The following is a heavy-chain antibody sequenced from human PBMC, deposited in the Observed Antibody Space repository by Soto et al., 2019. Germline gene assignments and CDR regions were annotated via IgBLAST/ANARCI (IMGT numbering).Heavy chain of an antibody. CDR1: GFSLSTSGVG. CDR3: ARRITVVGYWPIDY. D-gene: IGHD6-19*01. J-gene: IGHJ4*02. Sequence: QITLKESGPTLVKPTQTLTLTCTFSGFSLSTSGVGVGWVRQPPGKALEWLALIYWDVDKRYSPSLKSSLTITRDTSKNQVVLTMTNMDPLDTATYDCARRITVVGYWPIDYWGQGNLVTVSS. CDR2: IYWDVDK. V-gene: IGHV2-5*02.